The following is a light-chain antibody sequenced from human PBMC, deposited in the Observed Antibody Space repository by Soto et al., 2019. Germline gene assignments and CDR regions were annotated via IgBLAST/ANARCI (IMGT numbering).Light chain of an antibody. V-gene: IGKV1-39*01. CDR2: AAS. CDR3: QQGYSTFWP. Sequence: DIQMTMSLSSVSASERNRVTIPCRASQSISSYLNWYQQKPGKAPKLLIYAASSLQSGVPSRFSGSGSGTDFTLTISSLQPEDFATYYCQQGYSTFWPFGQGTKVAI. CDR1: QSISSY. J-gene: IGKJ1*01.